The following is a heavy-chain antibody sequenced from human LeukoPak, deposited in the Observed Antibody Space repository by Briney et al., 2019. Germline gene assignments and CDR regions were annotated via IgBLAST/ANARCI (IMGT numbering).Heavy chain of an antibody. D-gene: IGHD1-26*01. CDR2: ISGSGYYS. J-gene: IGHJ4*02. V-gene: IGHV3-23*01. CDR1: EFTFDSYA. Sequence: GGSLRLSCAASEFTFDSYAMSWVRQAPGKGLEWVSVISGSGYYSYYADSVKGRFTVSRDSSKTTLYLQMNSLRADDTAVYYCAKGGPTGSNYFDFWGQGTLVTVSS. CDR3: AKGGPTGSNYFDF.